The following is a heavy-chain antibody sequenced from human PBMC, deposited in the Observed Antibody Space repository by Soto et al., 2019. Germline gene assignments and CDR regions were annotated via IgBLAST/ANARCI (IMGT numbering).Heavy chain of an antibody. D-gene: IGHD4-4*01. CDR2: TYSGGTT. V-gene: IGHV3-53*01. CDR1: GFTVSNNY. CDR3: ARGPHYTNLDY. J-gene: IGHJ4*02. Sequence: EVQLVESGGGLIQPGGSLRLSCAASGFTVSNNYMSWVRQAPGKGLEWVSVTYSGGTTYYADSVKGRFTISRDNSKNTLYLQMNSLRAEDTAVYYCARGPHYTNLDYWGQGTLVTVSS.